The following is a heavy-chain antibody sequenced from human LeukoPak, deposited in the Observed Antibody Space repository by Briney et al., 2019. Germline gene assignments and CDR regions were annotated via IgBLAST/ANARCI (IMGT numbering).Heavy chain of an antibody. D-gene: IGHD6-13*01. CDR3: TRDLGAAAAQTIDY. V-gene: IGHV3-49*04. CDR2: IRSKAYGGTT. J-gene: IGHJ4*02. Sequence: GGSLRLSCTASGFTFGDYAMSWVRQAPGKGLEWIGFIRSKAYGGTTEYAASVKGRFTISRDDSKSIAYLQMNSLKTEDTAVYYCTRDLGAAAAQTIDYWGQGTLVTVSS. CDR1: GFTFGDYA.